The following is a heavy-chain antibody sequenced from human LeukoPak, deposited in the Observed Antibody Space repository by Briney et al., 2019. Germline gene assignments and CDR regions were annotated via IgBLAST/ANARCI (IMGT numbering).Heavy chain of an antibody. Sequence: GGSLRLSCAASGFTFSSYAMHWVRQAPGKGLEWVAVISYDGSNKYYADSVKGRFTISRDNSKNTLYLQMNSLRAEDTAVYYCARDYEGVAKGAFDIWGQGTVVTVSS. J-gene: IGHJ3*02. CDR2: ISYDGSNK. CDR3: ARDYEGVAKGAFDI. V-gene: IGHV3-30-3*01. D-gene: IGHD5-12*01. CDR1: GFTFSSYA.